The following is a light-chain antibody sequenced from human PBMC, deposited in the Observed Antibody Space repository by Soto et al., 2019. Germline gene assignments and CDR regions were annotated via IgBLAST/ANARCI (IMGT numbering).Light chain of an antibody. CDR2: TAS. J-gene: IGKJ4*01. V-gene: IGKV1-9*01. CDR1: QGISNC. Sequence: IHLTQSPSFLSASVVDLVIITCPASQGISNCLAWYQQKAGKAPKLLIHTASTLQNGVPSRFSGSGSGTEFTLTISSLQPEDLATYYCQHRHSYPLTFGGGTKVDIK. CDR3: QHRHSYPLT.